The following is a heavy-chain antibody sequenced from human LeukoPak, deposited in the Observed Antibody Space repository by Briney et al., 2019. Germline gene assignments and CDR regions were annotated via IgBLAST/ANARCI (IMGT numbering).Heavy chain of an antibody. Sequence: SETLSLTCTVSGGSISSSSYYWGWIRQPPGKGLEWIGNIFYSGSAYYNPSLKSRVTISVDTSTNQFSLQLSSVTAADTAVYYCARGQEEQLIHPRPFRPELFDPWGQGTLVTVSS. CDR2: IFYSGSA. J-gene: IGHJ5*02. V-gene: IGHV4-39*07. D-gene: IGHD6-13*01. CDR1: GGSISSSSYY. CDR3: ARGQEEQLIHPRPFRPELFDP.